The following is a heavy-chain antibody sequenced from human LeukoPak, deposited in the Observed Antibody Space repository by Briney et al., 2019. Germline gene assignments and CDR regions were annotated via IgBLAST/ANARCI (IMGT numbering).Heavy chain of an antibody. Sequence: GGSLRLSCAASGVTFSSYAKSWVRQAPGTGLEGVSAISGSGGSTYYADSVKGRFTISRDNSKNTLYLQMNSLRAEDTAVYYCAKDPERYFEWLTDWGQGTLVTVSS. CDR3: AKDPERYFEWLTD. CDR1: GVTFSSYA. J-gene: IGHJ4*02. CDR2: ISGSGGST. D-gene: IGHD3-9*01. V-gene: IGHV3-23*01.